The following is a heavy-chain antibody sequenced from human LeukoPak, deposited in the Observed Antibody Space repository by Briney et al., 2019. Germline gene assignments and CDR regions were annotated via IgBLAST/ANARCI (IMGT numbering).Heavy chain of an antibody. D-gene: IGHD1-26*01. CDR3: ARGPSGSY. CDR1: GGSISSYY. Sequence: PPETLSLTCTVSGGSISSYYWSWIRQPPGKGLEWIGYIYYSGSTNYNPSLKSRVTISVDTSKNQFSLKLSSVTAADTAVYYCARGPSGSYWGQGTLVTVSS. J-gene: IGHJ4*02. CDR2: IYYSGST. V-gene: IGHV4-59*01.